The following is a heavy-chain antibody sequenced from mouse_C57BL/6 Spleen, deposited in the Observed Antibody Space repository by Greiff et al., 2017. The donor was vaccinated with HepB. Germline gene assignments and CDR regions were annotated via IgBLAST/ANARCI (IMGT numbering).Heavy chain of an antibody. CDR1: GYTFTDYN. J-gene: IGHJ2*01. D-gene: IGHD2-10*02. Sequence: EVQLMESGPELVKPGASVKMSCKASGYTFTDYNMHWVKQSHGKSLEWIGYINPNNGGTSYNQKFKGKATLTVNKSSSTAYMELRSLTSEDSAVYYCARRRYGKGYYFDYWGQGTTLTVSS. CDR3: ARRRYGKGYYFDY. CDR2: INPNNGGT. V-gene: IGHV1-22*01.